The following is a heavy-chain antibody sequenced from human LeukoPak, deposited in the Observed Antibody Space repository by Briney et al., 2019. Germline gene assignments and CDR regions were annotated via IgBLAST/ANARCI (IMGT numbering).Heavy chain of an antibody. D-gene: IGHD6-6*01. CDR2: ISSSSSYI. CDR1: GFTFSSYS. CDR3: ARGRSSSTRYYYYGMDV. Sequence: GGSLRLSCAASGFTFSSYSMNWVRQAPGKGLEWVSSISSSSSYIYYADSVKGRFTISRDNAKNSLYLQMNSLRAEDTAVYYCARGRSSSTRYYYYGMDVWGQGTTVTVSS. V-gene: IGHV3-21*01. J-gene: IGHJ6*02.